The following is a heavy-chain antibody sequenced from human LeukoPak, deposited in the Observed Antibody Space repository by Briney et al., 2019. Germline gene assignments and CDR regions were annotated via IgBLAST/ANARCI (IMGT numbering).Heavy chain of an antibody. J-gene: IGHJ3*02. CDR2: IYPGDSDT. CDR3: ARLSGSYYSAFDI. V-gene: IGHV5-51*01. Sequence: RGESLKISCGGSEYSFINYWIGWVRQMPGKGLEWMAIIYPGDSDTRYDPSFKGQVTISADKSINTAYLQWSSLKASDTAMYYCARLSGSYYSAFDIWGQGTMVTVSS. CDR1: EYSFINYW. D-gene: IGHD1-26*01.